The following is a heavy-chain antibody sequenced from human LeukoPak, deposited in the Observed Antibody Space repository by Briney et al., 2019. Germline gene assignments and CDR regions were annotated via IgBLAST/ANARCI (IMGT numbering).Heavy chain of an antibody. J-gene: IGHJ4*02. CDR2: ISGYQGST. CDR1: GYTFTNYG. Sequence: GASVKVSCKASGYTFTNYGITWVRQAPGQGLEWMGWISGYQGSTKYAQNFQGRVTMTIDTSTSSAYMDLRSLRSDDTAIYFCARSDLGKIPGGPFNYWGQGTLVAVSS. V-gene: IGHV1-18*01. CDR3: ARSDLGKIPGGPFNY. D-gene: IGHD2-21*01.